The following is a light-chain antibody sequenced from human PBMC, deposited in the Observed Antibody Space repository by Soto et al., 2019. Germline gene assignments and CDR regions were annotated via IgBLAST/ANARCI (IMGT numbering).Light chain of an antibody. J-gene: IGKJ5*01. CDR3: QQYGSSPPIT. CDR2: DAS. CDR1: QSVSSSY. V-gene: IGKV3D-20*01. Sequence: EIVLTQSPATLSLSPGERATLSWRASQSVSSSYLAWYQQKPGLAPRLLIYDASSRATGIPDRFSGSGCGTDFTLTISRLEPQDFAVYYCQQYGSSPPITFGQGTRLEIK.